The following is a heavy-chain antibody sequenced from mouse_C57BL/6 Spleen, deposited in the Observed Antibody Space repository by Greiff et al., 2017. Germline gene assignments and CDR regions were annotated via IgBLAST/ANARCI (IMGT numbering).Heavy chain of an antibody. V-gene: IGHV1-82*01. D-gene: IGHD2-4*01. Sequence: VQLQQSGPELVKPGASVKISCKASGYAFSSSWMNWVKQRPGKGLEWIGRIYPGDGDTNYNGKFKGKATLTADKSSSTAYMHLSSLTSEDSAVYFCARYDYDVYYARDYWGQGTSVTVSS. CDR1: GYAFSSSW. CDR3: ARYDYDVYYARDY. J-gene: IGHJ4*01. CDR2: IYPGDGDT.